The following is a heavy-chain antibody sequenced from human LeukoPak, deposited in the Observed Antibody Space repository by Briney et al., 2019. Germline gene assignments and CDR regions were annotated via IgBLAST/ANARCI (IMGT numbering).Heavy chain of an antibody. J-gene: IGHJ4*02. Sequence: PGGSLRLSCAASGFTFSRYAMSWVRQAPGKGLEWVSSIGGSGGTTYYADSVQGRFTISRDNSKNTLYLQMNSLSAEDTAAYYCAKDLSWFGGPLATFGYWGQGTLVTVSS. CDR1: GFTFSRYA. D-gene: IGHD3-10*01. V-gene: IGHV3-23*01. CDR3: AKDLSWFGGPLATFGY. CDR2: IGGSGGTT.